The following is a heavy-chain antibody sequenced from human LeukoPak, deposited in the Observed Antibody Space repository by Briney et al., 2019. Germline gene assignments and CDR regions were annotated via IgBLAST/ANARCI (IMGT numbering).Heavy chain of an antibody. Sequence: PGGSLRLSCAASGFTFSSYAMSWVRQAPGKGLEWVSAISGSGGSTYYADSVKGRFTISRDNSKNTLYLQMNSLRAEDTAVYYCAKDSYGDYGYWYFDLWGRGTLVTVSS. V-gene: IGHV3-23*01. CDR2: ISGSGGST. CDR1: GFTFSSYA. D-gene: IGHD4-17*01. CDR3: AKDSYGDYGYWYFDL. J-gene: IGHJ2*01.